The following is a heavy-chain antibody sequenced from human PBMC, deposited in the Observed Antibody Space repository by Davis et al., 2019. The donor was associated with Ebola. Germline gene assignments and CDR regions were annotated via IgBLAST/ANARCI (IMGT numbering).Heavy chain of an antibody. V-gene: IGHV3-23*01. CDR3: AKDTSNIWFDM. D-gene: IGHD2-2*01. CDR1: GFIFSSYV. CDR2: VGTSGDT. Sequence: GESLKISCAASGFIFSSYVMSWVRPARGKGLEWVSTVGTSGDTYYADSVKGRFTISRDNSKNTLYLQMNGLRVEDTAIYYCAKDTSNIWFDMWGQGTNVTVSS. J-gene: IGHJ3*02.